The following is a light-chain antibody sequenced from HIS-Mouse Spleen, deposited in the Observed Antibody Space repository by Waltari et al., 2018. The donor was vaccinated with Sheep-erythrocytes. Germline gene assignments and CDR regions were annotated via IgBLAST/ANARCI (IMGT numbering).Light chain of an antibody. CDR1: SSAVGSYNL. CDR3: CSYAGSSTPWV. Sequence: QSALTQPASVSGSPGPSITISCTGTSSAVGSYNLVSWSQQHPGKAPKLMIYEGSKRPSGVYNRFSGSKSGNTASLTISGLQAEDEADYYCCSYAGSSTPWVFGGGTKLTVL. V-gene: IGLV2-23*01. CDR2: EGS. J-gene: IGLJ3*02.